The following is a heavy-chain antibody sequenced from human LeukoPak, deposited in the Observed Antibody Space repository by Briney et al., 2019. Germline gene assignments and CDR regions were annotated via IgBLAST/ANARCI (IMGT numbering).Heavy chain of an antibody. V-gene: IGHV1-18*01. CDR3: ARGLMVRGFEAFDY. D-gene: IGHD3-10*01. J-gene: IGHJ4*02. CDR2: ISAYNGNT. CDR1: GYTFTSYG. Sequence: ASVKVSFKASGYTFTSYGISWVRQAPGQGLEWMGWISAYNGNTNYAQKLQGRVTMTTDTSTSTAYMELRSLRSDDTAVYYCARGLMVRGFEAFDYWGQGTLVTVSS.